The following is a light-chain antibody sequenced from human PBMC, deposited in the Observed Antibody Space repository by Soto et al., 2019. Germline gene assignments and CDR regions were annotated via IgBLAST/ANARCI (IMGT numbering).Light chain of an antibody. J-gene: IGKJ1*01. CDR2: KAS. V-gene: IGKV1-5*03. CDR1: QNIGTY. Sequence: DIQMTQSPSTLSASVGDRVTITCRASQNIGTYLAWYQQKPGKAPKFLIYKASSLESGVPSRFRGSGSGTEFSLTISSLQFDDSAIYYCQQYNRYSWTFGQGTKVDIK. CDR3: QQYNRYSWT.